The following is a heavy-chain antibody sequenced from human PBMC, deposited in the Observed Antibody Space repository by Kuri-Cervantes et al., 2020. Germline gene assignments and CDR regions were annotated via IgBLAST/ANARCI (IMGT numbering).Heavy chain of an antibody. CDR3: LVPAATSWPLDV. Sequence: GESLKISCAASGFTFSSYAMHWVRQAPGKGLEWVAVISYDGSNKYYADSVKGRFTISRDNSKNTLYLQMNSLRAEDTAVYYCLVPAATSWPLDVWGQGTTVTVSS. V-gene: IGHV3-30-3*01. D-gene: IGHD2-2*01. CDR2: ISYDGSNK. J-gene: IGHJ6*02. CDR1: GFTFSSYA.